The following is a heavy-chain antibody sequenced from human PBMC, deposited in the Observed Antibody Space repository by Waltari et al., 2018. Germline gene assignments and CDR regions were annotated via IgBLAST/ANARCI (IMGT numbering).Heavy chain of an antibody. CDR1: GLPFSTYA. J-gene: IGHJ4*02. CDR3: AKGRWYFDF. Sequence: EVQLLESGGGLVPPGGSLSPSGPSSGLPFSTYAMSWVRQAPGRGLEWVSGMSGSGGNTYYADSVKGRFTISRDNSRNTLFLQMNRLRAEDTAVYYCAKGRWYFDFWGRGTMVTVPS. V-gene: IGHV3-23*01. CDR2: MSGSGGNT.